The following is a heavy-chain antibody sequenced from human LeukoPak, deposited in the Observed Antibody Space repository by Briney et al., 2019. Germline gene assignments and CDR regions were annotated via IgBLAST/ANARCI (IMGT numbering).Heavy chain of an antibody. CDR2: IRYDGTNK. D-gene: IGHD6-6*01. CDR3: ARGTSSSSDN. Sequence: PGGSLRLSCAASGFTFSSSGMHWVRQTPVKGLEWVAFIRYDGTNKYYADSVKGRFTTSRDNARNTLYLQMNSLRVEDTAVYYCARGTSSSSDNWGQGTLVTVSS. V-gene: IGHV3-30*02. J-gene: IGHJ4*02. CDR1: GFTFSSSG.